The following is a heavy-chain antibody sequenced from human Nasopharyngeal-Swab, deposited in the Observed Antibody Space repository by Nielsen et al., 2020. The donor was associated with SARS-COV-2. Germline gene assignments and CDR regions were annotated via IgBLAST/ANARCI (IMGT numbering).Heavy chain of an antibody. D-gene: IGHD3-3*01. V-gene: IGHV3-23*01. CDR2: ISGSGGST. J-gene: IGHJ4*01. CDR3: AKDTYYDFCSGYAPSYYFDY. CDR1: GFTFSSYG. Sequence: GGSLRLSCAASGFTFSSYGMGWVRQAPGKGLEWVSAISGSGGSTYYAHSVKGRFTISRDNSKNTLYLQMNSLRAEDTAVYYCAKDTYYDFCSGYAPSYYFDYWGHGTLVTVSS.